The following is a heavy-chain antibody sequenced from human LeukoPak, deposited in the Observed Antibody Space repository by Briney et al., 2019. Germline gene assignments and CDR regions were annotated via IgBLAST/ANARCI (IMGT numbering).Heavy chain of an antibody. CDR2: IYYSGST. CDR3: ARVAGYTDHDY. Sequence: GSLRLSCAAPGFTFSSYSMNWIRQPPGKGLEWIGSIYYSGSTYYNPSLKSRVTISVDTSKNQFSLKLSSVTAADTAVYYCARVAGYTDHDYWGQGTLVTVSS. J-gene: IGHJ4*02. D-gene: IGHD5-24*01. CDR1: GFTFSSYS. V-gene: IGHV4-39*07.